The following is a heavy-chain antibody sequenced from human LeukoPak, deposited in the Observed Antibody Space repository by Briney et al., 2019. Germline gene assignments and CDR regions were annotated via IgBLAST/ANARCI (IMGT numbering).Heavy chain of an antibody. CDR3: ARGGYSQSMDV. CDR2: IKNAGIYT. CDR1: GDLFSDYY. Sequence: GGSLRLSCVGSGDLFSDYYMYWVRHAPGKGLAWVSLIKNAGIYTIYADSVKGRFTVSRDNAKNTVYLQMSSLRAEDTAVYYCARGGYSQSMDVWDEGTTVTVSS. V-gene: IGHV3-74*01. D-gene: IGHD1-26*01. J-gene: IGHJ6*03.